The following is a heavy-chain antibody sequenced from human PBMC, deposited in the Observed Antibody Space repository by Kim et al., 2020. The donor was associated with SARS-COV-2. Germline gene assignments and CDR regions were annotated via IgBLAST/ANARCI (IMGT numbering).Heavy chain of an antibody. CDR2: IYYSGST. J-gene: IGHJ4*02. D-gene: IGHD5-12*01. V-gene: IGHV4-39*01. CDR3: ARHGYSGYDGPPPVRSFDY. Sequence: SETLSLTCTVSGGSISSSSYYWGWIRQPPGKGLEWIGSIYYSGSTYYNPSLKSRVTISVDTSKNQFSLKLSSVTAADTAVYYCARHGYSGYDGPPPVRSFDYWGQGTLVTVSS. CDR1: GGSISSSSYY.